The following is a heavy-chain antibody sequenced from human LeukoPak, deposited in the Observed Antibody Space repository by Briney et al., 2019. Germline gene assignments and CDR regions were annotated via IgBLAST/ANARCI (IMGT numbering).Heavy chain of an antibody. CDR3: ARRDPIIAAATTGGWFDP. V-gene: IGHV4-39*01. Sequence: PSETLSLTCTVSGGSISSSPDYWSWIRQPPGQGLEWIGSVHYSGSTSYNPSLKSRVSISVDTSKNQFSLKLSSLTAADTAVYYCARRDPIIAAATTGGWFDPWGRGTLVTVSS. CDR2: VHYSGST. D-gene: IGHD6-13*01. J-gene: IGHJ5*02. CDR1: GGSISSSPDY.